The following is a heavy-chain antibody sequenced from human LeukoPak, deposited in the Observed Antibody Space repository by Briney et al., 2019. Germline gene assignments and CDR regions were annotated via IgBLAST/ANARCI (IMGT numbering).Heavy chain of an antibody. J-gene: IGHJ4*02. CDR3: RGDYDFWSGYYGPYFDY. V-gene: IGHV3-49*04. D-gene: IGHD3-3*01. CDR2: IRSKAYGGTT. Sequence: GGSLRLSCAASGFTFSNAWMSWVRQAPGKGLEWVGFIRSKAYGGTTEYAASVKGRFTISRDDSKSIAYLQMNSLKTEDTAVYYCRGDYDFWSGYYGPYFDYWGQGTLVTVSS. CDR1: GFTFSNAW.